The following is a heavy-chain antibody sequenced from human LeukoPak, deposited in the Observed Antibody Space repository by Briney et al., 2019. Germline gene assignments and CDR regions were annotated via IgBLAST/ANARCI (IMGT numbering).Heavy chain of an antibody. CDR1: GGTFSSYA. J-gene: IGHJ4*02. Sequence: SVKVSCKASGGTFSSYAISWVRQAPGQGLEWMGGIIPILGTANYAQKFQGRVTITADESTSTAYMELSSLRSEDTAVYYCARAFDSSGYDIDYWGQGTLVTVSS. V-gene: IGHV1-69*13. CDR3: ARAFDSSGYDIDY. CDR2: IIPILGTA. D-gene: IGHD3-22*01.